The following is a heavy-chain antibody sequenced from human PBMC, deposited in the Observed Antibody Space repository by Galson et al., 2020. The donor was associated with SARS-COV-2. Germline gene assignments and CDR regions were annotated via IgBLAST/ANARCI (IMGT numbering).Heavy chain of an antibody. D-gene: IGHD6-13*01. CDR3: ASSSSSWYSVWFDY. J-gene: IGHJ4*02. CDR2: IYPGDFDT. V-gene: IGHV5-51*01. CDR1: GYSFTSYW. Sequence: KIGESLKISCKGSGYSFTSYWIGWVRQMPGKGLEWMGIIYPGDFDTRYSPSFQGQVTISADKSISTAYLQWSSLKASDTAMYYCASSSSSWYSVWFDYWGQGTLVTVSS.